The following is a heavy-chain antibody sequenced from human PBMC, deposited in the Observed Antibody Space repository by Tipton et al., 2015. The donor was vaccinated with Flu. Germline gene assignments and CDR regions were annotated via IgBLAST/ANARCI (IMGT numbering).Heavy chain of an antibody. CDR1: GYSISSGYY. D-gene: IGHD3-22*01. Sequence: TLSPTCTFSGYSISSGYYWGWIRQPPGKGLEWIGRIYHSGSTYYNPSLKSRVTISVDTSKKQFSLKLSSLNAADTAVYYCATVSTYYSDSSGYFGGRSENWGQGTLVTVSS. CDR3: ATVSTYYSDSSGYFGGRSEN. CDR2: IYHSGST. V-gene: IGHV4-38-2*02. J-gene: IGHJ4*02.